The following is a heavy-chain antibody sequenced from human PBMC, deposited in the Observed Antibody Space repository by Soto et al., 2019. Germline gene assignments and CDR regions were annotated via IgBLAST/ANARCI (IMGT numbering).Heavy chain of an antibody. V-gene: IGHV1-18*04. D-gene: IGHD3-16*02. CDR3: ARVIVNWFDP. J-gene: IGHJ5*02. CDR1: GYTFTSYG. Sequence: GASVKVSCKASGYTFTSYGISWVRQAPGQGLEWMGWINTYTGDTNYAQKFQGRVTMTTDTPTSTAYMELRSLRSDDTAVYYCARVIVNWFDPWGQGTQVTV. CDR2: INTYTGDT.